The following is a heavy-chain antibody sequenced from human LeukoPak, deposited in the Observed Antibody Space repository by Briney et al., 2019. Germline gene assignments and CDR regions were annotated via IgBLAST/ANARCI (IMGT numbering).Heavy chain of an antibody. V-gene: IGHV4-39*07. Sequence: SETLSLTCTVSGGSISSSSYYWGWIHQPPGKGLEWIGTIYCRGSTYYNPSLKSRVTISVDTSKNQFSLKLSSVTAADTAVYYCARDRESRQWHHFDYWGQGTLVTVSS. CDR3: ARDRESRQWHHFDY. CDR1: GGSISSSSYY. D-gene: IGHD6-19*01. J-gene: IGHJ4*02. CDR2: IYCRGST.